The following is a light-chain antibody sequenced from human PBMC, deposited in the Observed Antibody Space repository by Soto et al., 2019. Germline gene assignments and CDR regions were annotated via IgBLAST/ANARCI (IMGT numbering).Light chain of an antibody. CDR2: DAS. CDR3: QQRSNWPPIT. Sequence: EIVLTQSPATLSLSPGERATLSCRASQSVSSCLAWYHQKPGQAPRLLLYDASNRATGIPARFSGSGSGTDFALNISSLEPEDFAVYYCQQRSNWPPITFGQGTRLEI. CDR1: QSVSSC. J-gene: IGKJ5*01. V-gene: IGKV3-11*01.